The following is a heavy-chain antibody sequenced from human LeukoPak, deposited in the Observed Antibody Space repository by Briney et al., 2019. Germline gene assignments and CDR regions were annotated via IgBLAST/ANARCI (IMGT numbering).Heavy chain of an antibody. CDR2: IKQDGSEK. D-gene: IGHD2-15*01. CDR3: ARVGPATLPDFDY. J-gene: IGHJ4*02. Sequence: PGGSLRLSCAASGFTFSSYWMSWVRQAPGKGLEWVANIKQDGSEKYYVDSVKGRFTISRGNAKNSLYLQMNSLRAEDTAVYYCARVGPATLPDFDYWGQGTLVTVSS. V-gene: IGHV3-7*01. CDR1: GFTFSSYW.